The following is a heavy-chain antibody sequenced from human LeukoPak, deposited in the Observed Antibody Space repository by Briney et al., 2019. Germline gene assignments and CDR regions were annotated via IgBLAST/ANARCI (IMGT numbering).Heavy chain of an antibody. V-gene: IGHV1-2*02. J-gene: IGHJ4*02. CDR1: GYTFTGYY. CDR3: ARGRITMIVVGTPVDY. CDR2: INPNSGGT. D-gene: IGHD3-22*01. Sequence: GASVTVSCKASGYTFTGYYMHWVRQAPGQGLEWMGWINPNSGGTNYAQKFQGRVTMTRDTSISTAYMELSRLRSDDTAVYYCARGRITMIVVGTPVDYWGQGTLVTVSS.